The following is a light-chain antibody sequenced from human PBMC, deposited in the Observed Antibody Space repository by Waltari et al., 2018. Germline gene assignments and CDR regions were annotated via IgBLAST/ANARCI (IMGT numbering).Light chain of an antibody. CDR2: GAS. CDR1: QSVSRS. J-gene: IGKJ1*01. Sequence: EIVLTQSPGSPSSSPGERVILSCRASQSVSRSLACDQQKPGQAPRLLIFGASNRATGIPDRFSGSGYETDFSLTISRLEPEDFAVYYCQNYELLPATFGRGTTVEIK. CDR3: QNYELLPAT. V-gene: IGKV3-20*01.